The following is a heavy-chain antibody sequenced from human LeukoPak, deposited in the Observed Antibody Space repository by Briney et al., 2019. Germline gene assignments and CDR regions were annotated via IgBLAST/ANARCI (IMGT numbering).Heavy chain of an antibody. CDR3: ARGGYSYGPTRDYYYYGMDV. V-gene: IGHV1-2*04. J-gene: IGHJ6*02. D-gene: IGHD5-18*01. Sequence: ASVKVSCKASGYTFTGYYMHWVRQAPGQGLEWMGWINPNSGGTNYAQKFQGWVTMTRDTSISTAYMELSRLRSDDTAVYYCARGGYSYGPTRDYYYYGMDVWGQGTTVTVSS. CDR2: INPNSGGT. CDR1: GYTFTGYY.